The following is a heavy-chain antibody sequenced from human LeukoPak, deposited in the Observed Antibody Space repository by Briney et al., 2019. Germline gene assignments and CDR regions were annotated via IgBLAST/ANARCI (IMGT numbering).Heavy chain of an antibody. V-gene: IGHV4-59*01. D-gene: IGHD4-17*01. CDR3: ASTMDYGDYSFDY. Sequence: SETLSLTCTVSGASISKNYWTWIRQPPGKGLEWIGYIYYSGSSDYNPSLKSRVTISIDTSKNQFSLRVSSVTAADTAVYYCASTMDYGDYSFDYWGPGTLVTVSS. J-gene: IGHJ4*02. CDR2: IYYSGSS. CDR1: GASISKNY.